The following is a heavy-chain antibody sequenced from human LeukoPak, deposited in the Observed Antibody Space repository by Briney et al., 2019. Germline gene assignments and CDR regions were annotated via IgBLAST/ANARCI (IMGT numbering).Heavy chain of an antibody. CDR1: GFTFSSYG. Sequence: QPGGPLRLSCAASGFTFSSYGMSWVRQAPGKGLEWVSAISGSGGSTYYADSVKGRFTISRDNSKNTWYLQMNSLRGEDTAVYYCAKDHGRDYYGSGRYDYWGQGTLVTVSS. CDR2: ISGSGGST. D-gene: IGHD3-10*01. CDR3: AKDHGRDYYGSGRYDY. V-gene: IGHV3-23*01. J-gene: IGHJ4*02.